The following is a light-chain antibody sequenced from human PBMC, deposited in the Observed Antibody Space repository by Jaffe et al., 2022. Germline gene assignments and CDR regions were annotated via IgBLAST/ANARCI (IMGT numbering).Light chain of an antibody. CDR2: GDN. V-gene: IGLV1-40*01. Sequence: QSLLTQPPSVSGAPGQRVTISCTGSNSNIGAGYDVHWYQQLPGTPPKLLTYGDNNRPSGVSDRFSVSKSGTSASLAITGLQADDEADYYCQSYDRSLSGFYVFGTGTKVTVL. J-gene: IGLJ1*01. CDR3: QSYDRSLSGFYV. CDR1: NSNIGAGYD.